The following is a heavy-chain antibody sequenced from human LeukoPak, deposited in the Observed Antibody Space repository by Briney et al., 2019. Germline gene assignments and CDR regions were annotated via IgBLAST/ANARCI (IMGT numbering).Heavy chain of an antibody. D-gene: IGHD3-3*01. V-gene: IGHV3-20*04. CDR3: AKDKNPRPLRFLEWLSSPGNSFDY. Sequence: RPGGSLRLSCTGSGFTFDDYGMSWVRQVPGKGLEWVSGINRIGSITGNADSVKGRFTISRDNAKGSLYLQMNSLRAEDTALYYCAKDKNPRPLRFLEWLSSPGNSFDYWGQGTLVTVSS. CDR2: INRIGSIT. J-gene: IGHJ4*02. CDR1: GFTFDDYG.